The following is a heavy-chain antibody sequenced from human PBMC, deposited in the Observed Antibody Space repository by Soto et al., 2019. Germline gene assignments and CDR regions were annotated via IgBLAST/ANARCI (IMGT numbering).Heavy chain of an antibody. CDR1: GGTFTNYV. CDR2: IIPIFGTP. CDR3: AGRCDGTNCLAHFDY. D-gene: IGHD2-2*01. J-gene: IGHJ4*02. Sequence: SVKVSCKASGGTFTNYVINWVRQAPGQGLEWMAGIIPIFGTPNYAQKFQGRVTITADKSTSTAYMELNSLRSEDTAVYYCAGRCDGTNCLAHFDYWGQGTRVTGSP. V-gene: IGHV1-69*06.